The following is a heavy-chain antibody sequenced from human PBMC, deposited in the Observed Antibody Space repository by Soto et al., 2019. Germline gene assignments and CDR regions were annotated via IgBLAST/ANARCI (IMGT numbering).Heavy chain of an antibody. V-gene: IGHV2-5*01. CDR3: AHGSGWLSDY. CDR1: GFSLSSDAVG. CDR2: IYWNDDN. Sequence: QITLKESGPTLVKPTQTLTLTCTFSGFSLSSDAVGVNWIRQPPGKALEWLALIYWNDDNHYNPSLSSRLTIPKDTSKNQVVLTMTNMDPVDTATYYCAHGSGWLSDYWGQGILVTVSS. J-gene: IGHJ4*02. D-gene: IGHD6-19*01.